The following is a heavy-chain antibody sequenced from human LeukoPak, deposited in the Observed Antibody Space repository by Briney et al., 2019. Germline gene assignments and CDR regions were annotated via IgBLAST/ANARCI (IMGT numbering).Heavy chain of an antibody. J-gene: IGHJ4*02. CDR1: GYTFTSYY. CDR3: ARAISKVEDGYNYHFDY. CDR2: INPSGGST. Sequence: ASVKVSCKASGYTFTSYYMHWVRQAPGQGLEWMGIINPSGGSTSYARKFQGRVTMTRDMSTSTVYMELSSLRSEDTAVYYCARAISKVEDGYNYHFDYWGQGTLVTVSS. V-gene: IGHV1-46*01. D-gene: IGHD5-24*01.